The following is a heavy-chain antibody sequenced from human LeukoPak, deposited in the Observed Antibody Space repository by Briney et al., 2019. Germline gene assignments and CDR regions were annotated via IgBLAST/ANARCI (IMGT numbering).Heavy chain of an antibody. V-gene: IGHV4-4*02. CDR3: ARVSQDGGTFDI. Sequence: GSLRLSCAASGFTFTSYWMHWVRQAPGKGLEWIGEIYHSGSTNYNPSLKSRVTKSVDKSKNQFSLKLNSVTAADTAVYYCARVSQDGGTFDIWGQGTMVTVSS. D-gene: IGHD4-23*01. CDR2: IYHSGST. CDR1: GFTFTSYW. J-gene: IGHJ3*02.